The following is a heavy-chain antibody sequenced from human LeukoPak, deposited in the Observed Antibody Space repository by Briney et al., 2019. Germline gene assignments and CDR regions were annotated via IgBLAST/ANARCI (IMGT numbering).Heavy chain of an antibody. D-gene: IGHD5-18*01. J-gene: IGHJ3*02. Sequence: SETLSLTCTVSDGSISNYYWSWIRQPPGTGLEWIAYIDYRGSTTYNPSLKSRVTISEDTSRNQFSLKLSSVTAADTAVYYCARSRSGYSYDHAAFDIWGQGTMVTVSS. CDR3: ARSRSGYSYDHAAFDI. CDR1: DGSISNYY. V-gene: IGHV4-59*01. CDR2: IDYRGST.